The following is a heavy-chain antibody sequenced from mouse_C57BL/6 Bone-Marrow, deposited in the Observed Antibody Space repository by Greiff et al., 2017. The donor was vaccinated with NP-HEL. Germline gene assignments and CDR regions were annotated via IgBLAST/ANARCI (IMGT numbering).Heavy chain of an antibody. CDR2: ISYDGSN. CDR3: ARGFYYYGSSYWYFDV. J-gene: IGHJ1*03. V-gene: IGHV3-6*01. Sequence: EVQVVESGPGLVKPSQSLSLTCSVTGYSITSGYYWNWIRQFPGNKLEWMGYISYDGSNNYNPSLKNRISITRDTSKNQFFLKLNSVTTEDTATYYCARGFYYYGSSYWYFDVWGTGTTVTVSS. CDR1: GYSITSGYY. D-gene: IGHD1-1*01.